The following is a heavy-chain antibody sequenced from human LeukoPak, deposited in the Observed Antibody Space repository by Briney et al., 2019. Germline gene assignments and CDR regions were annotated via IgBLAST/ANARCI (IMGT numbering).Heavy chain of an antibody. J-gene: IGHJ6*03. CDR2: IYYSGST. D-gene: IGHD3-10*01. CDR1: GFTFSSYW. V-gene: IGHV4-39*07. Sequence: GSLRLSCAASGFTFSSYWMSWVRQPPGKGLEWIGSIYYSGSTYYNPSLKSRVTISVDTSKNQFSLKLSSVTAADTAVYYCASLLNPGSPDYYYYMDVWGKGTTVTVSS. CDR3: ASLLNPGSPDYYYYMDV.